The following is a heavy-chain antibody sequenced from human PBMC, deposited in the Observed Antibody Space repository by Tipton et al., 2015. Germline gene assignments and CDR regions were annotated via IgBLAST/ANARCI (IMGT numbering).Heavy chain of an antibody. CDR1: SDSISKYY. V-gene: IGHV4-59*08. CDR2: IQYSGST. Sequence: TLSLTCSVSSDSISKYYWSWIRQPPGKELEWIGYIQYSGSTNYNPSLKSRVTISVDTSKNQFPLRVRSVTAADTAVYYCACQDYDILTRDYQTVDYWGQGTLVTVSS. J-gene: IGHJ4*02. CDR3: ACQDYDILTRDYQTVDY. D-gene: IGHD3-9*01.